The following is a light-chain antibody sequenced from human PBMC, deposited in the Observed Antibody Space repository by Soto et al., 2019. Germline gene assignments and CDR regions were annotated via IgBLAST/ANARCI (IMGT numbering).Light chain of an antibody. Sequence: DIQMIQSPSSLSAYVGARVTISCRASQDIGNHLAWYQQKPGKVPKLLIHAPSTLQSGVPSRFSGSGSGTDFTLTISSLQPEDVATYFCEMYNIAPLITFGQGTRLEIK. CDR2: APS. V-gene: IGKV1-27*01. J-gene: IGKJ5*01. CDR1: QDIGNH. CDR3: EMYNIAPLIT.